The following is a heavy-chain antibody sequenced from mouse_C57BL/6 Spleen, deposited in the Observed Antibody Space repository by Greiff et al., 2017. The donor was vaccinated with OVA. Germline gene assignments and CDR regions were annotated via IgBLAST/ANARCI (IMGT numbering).Heavy chain of an antibody. J-gene: IGHJ4*01. CDR3: ARSVGSSPCDY. CDR2: ISPGSGNT. CDR1: GYSFTSYY. D-gene: IGHD1-1*01. V-gene: IGHV1-66*01. Sequence: VQLQESGPELVKPGASVKISCKASGYSFTSYYIHWVQQRPGQGLEWLGLISPGSGNTKYNEKFKGQATLTADTSSSTAYLQLSSLTSEDSAVYDCARSVGSSPCDYWGQGTSVTVSS.